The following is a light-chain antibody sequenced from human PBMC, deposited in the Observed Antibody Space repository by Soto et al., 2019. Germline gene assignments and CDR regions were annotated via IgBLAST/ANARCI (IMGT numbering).Light chain of an antibody. Sequence: IVMTQSPATLSVSPGERATLSCRASQSVSNNLAWYQKKPGQAPRLLIYGASTRATGIPARFSGSGSGTEFTLTISSLHSEDFAVYYCQQYNNWWTFGQGTRVEIK. J-gene: IGKJ1*01. V-gene: IGKV3-15*01. CDR1: QSVSNN. CDR3: QQYNNWWT. CDR2: GAS.